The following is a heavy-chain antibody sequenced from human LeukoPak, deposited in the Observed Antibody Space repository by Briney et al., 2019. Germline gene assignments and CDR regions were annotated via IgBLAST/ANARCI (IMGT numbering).Heavy chain of an antibody. D-gene: IGHD3-10*01. CDR1: GYTFTSYG. CDR2: ISAYNGNT. J-gene: IGHJ4*02. CDR3: ARDSSLRVALSGLQAPFDY. V-gene: IGHV1-18*01. Sequence: ASVKVSCKASGYTFTSYGISWVRQAPGQGLEWMGWISAYNGNTNYAQKLQGRVTMTTDTSTSTAYMELRSLRSDDTAVYYCARDSSLRVALSGLQAPFDYWDQGTLVTVSS.